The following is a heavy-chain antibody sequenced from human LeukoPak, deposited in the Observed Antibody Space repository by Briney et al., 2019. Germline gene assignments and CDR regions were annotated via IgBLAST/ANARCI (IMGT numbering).Heavy chain of an antibody. CDR1: GFTLSNYG. CDR3: ARDSLLLPGTGGSLDY. J-gene: IGHJ4*02. Sequence: PGRSLRLSCAASGFTLSNYGLHWVRQAPGEGLEWVSLISSDGRDIQYAHSVKGRFTISRDNSKNTLYLQMNSLRAEDTAVYYCARDSLLLPGTGGSLDYWGQGTLVTVSS. V-gene: IGHV3-30*04. CDR2: ISSDGRDI. D-gene: IGHD2-8*02.